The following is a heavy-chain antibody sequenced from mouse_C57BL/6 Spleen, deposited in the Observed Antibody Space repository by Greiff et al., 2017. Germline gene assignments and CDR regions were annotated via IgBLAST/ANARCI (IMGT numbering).Heavy chain of an antibody. D-gene: IGHD1-1*01. J-gene: IGHJ4*01. CDR3: ARCPITTVVATQYYYARDY. V-gene: IGHV1-81*01. Sequence: QVQLQQSGAELARPGASVTLSCKASGYTFTSYGISWVKQRTGQGLEWIVEIYPRSGNTYYNEKFKGKATLTADKSSSTAYMELRSLTSEDSAVYFCARCPITTVVATQYYYARDYWGQGTSGTVSS. CDR2: IYPRSGNT. CDR1: GYTFTSYG.